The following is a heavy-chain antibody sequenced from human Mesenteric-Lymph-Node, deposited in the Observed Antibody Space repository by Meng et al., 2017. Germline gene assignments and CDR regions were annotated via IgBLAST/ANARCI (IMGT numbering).Heavy chain of an antibody. J-gene: IGHJ4*02. CDR3: AHRGVVGARFDY. Sequence: GPTLVKPTQTLTLTCTFSGFSLSTSGVGVGWIRQPPGKALEWLALIYWNDDKRYSPSLKSRLTITKDTSKNQVVLTMTNMDPVDTATYYCAHRGVVGARFDYWGQGTLVTGSS. CDR2: IYWNDDK. D-gene: IGHD1-26*01. CDR1: GFSLSTSGVG. V-gene: IGHV2-5*01.